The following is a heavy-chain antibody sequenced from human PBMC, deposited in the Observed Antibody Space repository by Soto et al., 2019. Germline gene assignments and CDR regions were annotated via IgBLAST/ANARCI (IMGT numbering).Heavy chain of an antibody. J-gene: IGHJ4*02. CDR2: IIPILGIA. D-gene: IGHD4-17*01. CDR3: ARDPPMTTVTNDDY. CDR1: GGTFSSYT. Sequence: QVQLVQSGAEVKKPGSSVKVSCKASGGTFSSYTISWVRQAPGQGLEWMGRIIPILGIANYAQKFQGRVTITADKSPSTAYMELSSLRSEDTAVYYCARDPPMTTVTNDDYWGQGTLVTVSS. V-gene: IGHV1-69*08.